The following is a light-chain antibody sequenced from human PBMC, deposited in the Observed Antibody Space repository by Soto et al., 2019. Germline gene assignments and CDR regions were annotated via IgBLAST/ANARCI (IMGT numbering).Light chain of an antibody. CDR1: SSSIGSNY. CDR2: RNN. J-gene: IGLJ3*02. V-gene: IGLV1-47*01. CDR3: AACDGSRSGWV. Sequence: QSVLTQPPSASGTPGQSVTISCSGSSSSIGSNYVYWYQQFPGTAPKLLIYRNNQRPSGVPDRFSVSQSGTSASLAISGLRSEDEAVYYCAACDGSRSGWVFGGGTKLTVL.